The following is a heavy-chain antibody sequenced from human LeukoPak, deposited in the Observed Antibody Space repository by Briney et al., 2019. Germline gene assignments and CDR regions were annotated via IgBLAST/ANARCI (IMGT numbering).Heavy chain of an antibody. CDR1: GVSISNSHW. CDR2: IYHSGST. J-gene: IGHJ4*02. Sequence: SETLSLTCAVSGVSISNSHWWTWIRQSPGKGLEWIGEIYHSGSTSYNPSLKSRVTISVDTSKNQFSLKLSSVTAADTAVYYCARAQKKYYYDSSGYYSRDYFDYWGQGTLVTVSS. CDR3: ARAQKKYYYDSSGYYSRDYFDY. V-gene: IGHV4-4*02. D-gene: IGHD3-22*01.